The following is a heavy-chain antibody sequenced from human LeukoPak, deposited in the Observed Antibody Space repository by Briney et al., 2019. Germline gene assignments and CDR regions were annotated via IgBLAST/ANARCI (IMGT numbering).Heavy chain of an antibody. V-gene: IGHV4-4*07. D-gene: IGHD2-2*03. J-gene: IGHJ6*03. CDR3: ARDVLDIVVVPAADREVRYYYYYMDV. CDR2: IYTSGST. CDR1: GGSISSYY. Sequence: KPSETLSLTCTVSGGSISSYYWSWIRQPAGKGLEWIGRIYTSGSTNYNPSLKSRVTMSVDTSKNQFSLKLSSVTAADTAVYYCARDVLDIVVVPAADREVRYYYYYMDVWGKGTTVTVSS.